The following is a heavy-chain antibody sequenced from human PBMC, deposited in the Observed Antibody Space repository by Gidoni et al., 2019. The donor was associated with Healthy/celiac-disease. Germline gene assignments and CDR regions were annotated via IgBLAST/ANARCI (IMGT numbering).Heavy chain of an antibody. CDR3: ASNRGGVLAY. D-gene: IGHD2-8*02. V-gene: IGHV4-59*01. CDR1: GGSISSYY. CDR2: IYYSGST. Sequence: QVQLQESGPGLVKPSETLSLTCTVSGGSISSYYWSWIRPPPGKGLEWIGYIYYSGSTNYNPSLKSRVTISVDTSKNQFSLKLSSVTAADTAVYYCASNRGGVLAYWGQGTLVTVSS. J-gene: IGHJ4*02.